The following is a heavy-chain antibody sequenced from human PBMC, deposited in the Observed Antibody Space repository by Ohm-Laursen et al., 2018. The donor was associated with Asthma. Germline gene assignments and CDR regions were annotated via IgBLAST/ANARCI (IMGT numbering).Heavy chain of an antibody. J-gene: IGHJ6*02. CDR1: GGSISSSSYY. D-gene: IGHD4-11*01. CDR3: ARPVSNPLGYYYYGMDV. Sequence: SDTLSLTCTVSGGSISSSSYYWGWIRQPPGKGLEWIGSIYYSGSTYYNPSLKSRVTISVDTSKNQFSLKLSSVTAADTAVYYCARPVSNPLGYYYYGMDVWGQGTTVTVSS. V-gene: IGHV4-39*01. CDR2: IYYSGST.